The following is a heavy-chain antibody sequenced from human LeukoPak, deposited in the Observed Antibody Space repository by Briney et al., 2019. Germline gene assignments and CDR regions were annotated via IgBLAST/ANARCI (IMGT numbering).Heavy chain of an antibody. J-gene: IGHJ4*02. CDR3: ATEAYYGSGITFDY. Sequence: ASVKVSCKASGYTFTGYYMHWVRQAPGKGLEWMGGFDPEDGETIYAQKFQGRVTMTEDTSTDTAYMELSSLRSKDTAVYYCATEAYYGSGITFDYWGQGTLVTVSS. V-gene: IGHV1-24*01. CDR1: GYTFTGYY. CDR2: FDPEDGET. D-gene: IGHD3-10*01.